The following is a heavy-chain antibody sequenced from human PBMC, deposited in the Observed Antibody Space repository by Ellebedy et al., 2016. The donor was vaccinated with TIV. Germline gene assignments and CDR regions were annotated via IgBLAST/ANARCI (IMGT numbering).Heavy chain of an antibody. CDR2: INPSGGST. J-gene: IGHJ4*02. CDR3: ARDSRQWPEEYSFDY. CDR1: GYTFTSHY. V-gene: IGHV1-46*01. D-gene: IGHD6-19*01. Sequence: AASVKVSCKASGYTFTSHYIHWMRQAPGQGLEWMGVINPSGGSTSYAKKFQGRITMTRDASTTTVYMELSSLRSEDTAVYYCARDSRQWPEEYSFDYWGRGTLVTVSS.